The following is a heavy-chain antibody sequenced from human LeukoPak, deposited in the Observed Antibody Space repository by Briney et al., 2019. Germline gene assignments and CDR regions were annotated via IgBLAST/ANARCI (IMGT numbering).Heavy chain of an antibody. V-gene: IGHV2-5*01. CDR1: GFSLRTSGLG. D-gene: IGHD1-26*01. CDR3: AHRQYKGPSGGYEYNWFDP. CDR2: IYWNDDN. Sequence: SSPTLVNNTQTLTLTCTFIGFSLRTSGLGLGWIRQPPAKALEWLALIYWNDDNRISPSLKSRLTITKDTSKNQVVLTMTNMDPVDTATYYCAHRQYKGPSGGYEYNWFDPWGQGTLVTVSS. J-gene: IGHJ5*02.